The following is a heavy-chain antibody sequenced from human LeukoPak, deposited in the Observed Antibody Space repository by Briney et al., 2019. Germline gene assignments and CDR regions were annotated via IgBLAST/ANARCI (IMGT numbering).Heavy chain of an antibody. Sequence: GGSLRLSCAASGFTFDDYGMSWVRQAPGKGLEWVSGINWNGGRTGYAESVKGRFTISRDNAKSSLYLQMNTLRAEDTALYYCARAVSNSGWYGSVDYWGQGTLVTVSS. CDR1: GFTFDDYG. D-gene: IGHD6-19*01. CDR2: INWNGGRT. V-gene: IGHV3-20*04. J-gene: IGHJ4*02. CDR3: ARAVSNSGWYGSVDY.